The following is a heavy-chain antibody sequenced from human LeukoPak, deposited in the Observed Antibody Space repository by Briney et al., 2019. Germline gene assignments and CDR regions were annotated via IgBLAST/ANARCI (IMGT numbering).Heavy chain of an antibody. CDR3: ARAPGSYGDYPFDS. Sequence: SSETLSLTCTVSGGSISSYYWSWIRQPPGKGLEWIGYIYYSGSTNYNPSLKSRVTISVDTSKNQFSLKLSSVSAADTAVYYCARAPGSYGDYPFDSWGQGTLVTVSS. J-gene: IGHJ4*02. V-gene: IGHV4-59*01. CDR1: GGSISSYY. CDR2: IYYSGST. D-gene: IGHD4-17*01.